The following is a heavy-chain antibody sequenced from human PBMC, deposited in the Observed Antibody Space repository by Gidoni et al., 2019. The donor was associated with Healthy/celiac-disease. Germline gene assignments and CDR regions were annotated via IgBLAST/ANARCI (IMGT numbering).Heavy chain of an antibody. CDR2: IYYSGST. CDR3: AREPTKYYYDSSGALVDY. CDR1: GGSISSGDDY. Sequence: QVQLQESGPGLVKPSQTLSLTCTVSGGSISSGDDYWSWIRQPPGKGLEWIGYIYYSGSTYYNPSLKSRVTISVDTSKNQFSLKLSSVTAADTAVYYCAREPTKYYYDSSGALVDYWGQGTLVTVSS. J-gene: IGHJ4*02. D-gene: IGHD3-22*01. V-gene: IGHV4-30-4*01.